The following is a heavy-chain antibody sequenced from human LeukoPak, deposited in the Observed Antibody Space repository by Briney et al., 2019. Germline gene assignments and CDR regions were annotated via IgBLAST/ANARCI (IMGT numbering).Heavy chain of an antibody. CDR2: SYIRGST. J-gene: IGHJ5*02. D-gene: IGHD3-10*01. V-gene: IGHV4-61*02. CDR1: GGSISSGSYY. Sequence: SQTPSLICTVSGGSISSGSYYWSWIRQPDGKGLEWIGRSYIRGSTDYNPSLKSRVTISVDTSKNQFSLKLNSVTAADTAVYYCARIGYGSGSPTNLWGQGTLVTVSS. CDR3: ARIGYGSGSPTNL.